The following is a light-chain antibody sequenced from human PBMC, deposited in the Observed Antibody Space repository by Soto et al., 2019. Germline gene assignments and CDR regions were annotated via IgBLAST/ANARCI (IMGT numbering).Light chain of an antibody. CDR2: DVS. CDR1: SSDVGGYND. J-gene: IGLJ1*01. CDR3: SSYTSSSPFV. Sequence: QSVLTQPASVSGSPGQSITISCTGTSSDVGGYNDVSWYQQLPGKAPKLMIYDVSNRPSGVSNRFSGSKSGNTASLTISGLQAEDEADYYCSSYTSSSPFVFGPGTKVTVL. V-gene: IGLV2-14*01.